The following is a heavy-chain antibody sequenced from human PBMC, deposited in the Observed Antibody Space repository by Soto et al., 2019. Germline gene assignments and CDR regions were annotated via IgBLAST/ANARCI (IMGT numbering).Heavy chain of an antibody. CDR2: IKSKTDGGTT. CDR1: GFTFSNAW. D-gene: IGHD6-19*01. V-gene: IGHV3-15*07. CDR3: TTDFIEGHSSGWYSY. Sequence: EVQLVESGGGLVKPGGSLRLSCAASGFTFSNAWMNWVRQAPGKGLEWVGRIKSKTDGGTTDYVAPVTGRFTISRDDSKNTLYLQMNSLKTEDTAVYYCTTDFIEGHSSGWYSYWGQGTLVTVSS. J-gene: IGHJ4*02.